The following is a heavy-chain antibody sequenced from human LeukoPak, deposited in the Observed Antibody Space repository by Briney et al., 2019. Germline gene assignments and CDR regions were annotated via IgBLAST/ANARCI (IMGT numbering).Heavy chain of an antibody. Sequence: SVKVSCKASGGTFSSYAISWVRQAPGQGLEWMGRIIPILGIANYAQKFQGRVTITADKSTSTAYMELSSLRSEDTAVYYCARTLSGGSCYDYWGQGALVTVSS. CDR2: IIPILGIA. CDR1: GGTFSSYA. D-gene: IGHD2-15*01. J-gene: IGHJ4*02. CDR3: ARTLSGGSCYDY. V-gene: IGHV1-69*04.